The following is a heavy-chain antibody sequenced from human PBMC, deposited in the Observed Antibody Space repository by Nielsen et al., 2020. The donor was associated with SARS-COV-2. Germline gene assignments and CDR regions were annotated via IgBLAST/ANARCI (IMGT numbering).Heavy chain of an antibody. CDR1: GGSFSGYY. J-gene: IGHJ6*03. CDR2: INHSGST. V-gene: IGHV4-34*01. Sequence: SETLSLTCAVYGGSFSGYYWSWIRQPPGKGLEWIGEINHSGSTNYNPSLKSRVTISVDTSKNQFSLKLSSVTAADTAVYYCARARFTRVDYYYYMDVWGKGTTVTVSS. CDR3: ARARFTRVDYYYYMDV.